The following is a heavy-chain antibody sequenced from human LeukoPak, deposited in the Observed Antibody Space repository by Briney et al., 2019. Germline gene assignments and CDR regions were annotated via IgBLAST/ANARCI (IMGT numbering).Heavy chain of an antibody. D-gene: IGHD2-2*02. CDR3: TRSYCSSTSCYKVY. J-gene: IGHJ4*02. CDR2: IRSKAYGGTT. V-gene: IGHV3-49*04. Sequence: GGSLRLSCAASGFTFSSYAMNWVRQAPGKGLEWVGFIRSKAYGGTTEYAASVKGRFTISRDDSKSIAYLQMNSLKTEDTAVYYCTRSYCSSTSCYKVYWGQGTLVTVSS. CDR1: GFTFSSYA.